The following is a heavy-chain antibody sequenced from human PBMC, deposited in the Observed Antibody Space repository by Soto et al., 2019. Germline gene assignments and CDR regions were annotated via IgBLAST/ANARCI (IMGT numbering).Heavy chain of an antibody. V-gene: IGHV4-30-2*01. J-gene: IGHJ4*02. CDR1: GGSISSGGYS. Sequence: QLQLQESGSGLVKPSQTLSLTCAVSGGSISSGGYSWSWIRQPPGEALELIGYIYHSGTTYYNPSLKSRVTISVDRSKHQFSLKLSSVTAADTAVYYCARGDGVITLIFDYWGQGTLVTVSS. CDR3: ARGDGVITLIFDY. CDR2: IYHSGTT. D-gene: IGHD1-20*01.